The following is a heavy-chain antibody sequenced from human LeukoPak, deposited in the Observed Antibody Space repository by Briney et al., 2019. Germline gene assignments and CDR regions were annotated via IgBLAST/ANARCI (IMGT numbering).Heavy chain of an antibody. D-gene: IGHD1-26*01. V-gene: IGHV3-23*01. CDR2: ISGSGDST. CDR3: AKIRNSGSYHGAFDI. J-gene: IGHJ3*02. Sequence: GGSLRLSCAASGFTFSSYVMSWVRQAPGKGLEWVSTISGSGDSTYYADSVEGRFTISRDNSKNTLYLQMNSLRAEDTAVYYCAKIRNSGSYHGAFDIWGQGTMVTVSS. CDR1: GFTFSSYV.